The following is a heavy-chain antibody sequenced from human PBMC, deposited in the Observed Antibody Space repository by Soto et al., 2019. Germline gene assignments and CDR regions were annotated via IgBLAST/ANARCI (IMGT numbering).Heavy chain of an antibody. CDR1: GYTFTDYA. CDR3: ARDTGYTFGSLNY. J-gene: IGHJ4*02. CDR2: MNAGVGNT. D-gene: IGHD5-18*01. V-gene: IGHV1-3*01. Sequence: HVELVQSGADVKKPGASVTISCKASGYTFTDYALHWLSQAPGQRLEWMGWMNAGVGNTLYSQKFQGRITSTRDTSASTAYMPFNSLTSEDTGSNYCARDTGYTFGSLNYWGPGTLVTGSS.